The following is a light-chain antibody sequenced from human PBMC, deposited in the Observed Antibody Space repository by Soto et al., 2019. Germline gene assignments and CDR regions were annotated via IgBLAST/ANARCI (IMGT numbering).Light chain of an antibody. V-gene: IGKV1-5*01. J-gene: IGKJ1*01. Sequence: DIQMTQSPSTLSASVGDRVTITCRASQSISSWLAWYQQKPGKAPKLLIYDASSLESGVPSRFSGSGSGTEFTPTSSSLQPDDFATYYCQQYNSYPWTFGQGTKVEIK. CDR3: QQYNSYPWT. CDR2: DAS. CDR1: QSISSW.